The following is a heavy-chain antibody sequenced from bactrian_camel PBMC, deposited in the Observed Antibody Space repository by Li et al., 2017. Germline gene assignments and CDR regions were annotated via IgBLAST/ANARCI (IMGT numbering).Heavy chain of an antibody. Sequence: HVQLVESGGGLVQPGGSLRLSCATSGFTFSSFAMTWVRQAPGKGLEWVSSIYRDSSDTYYADSVKGRFTVSRDNAKRMAYLQMNSLKSEDTAQYYCSSPGIGHYFGQGTQVTVS. J-gene: IGHJ4*01. CDR2: IYRDSSDT. CDR1: GFTFSSFA. D-gene: IGHD3*01. V-gene: IGHV3S7*01.